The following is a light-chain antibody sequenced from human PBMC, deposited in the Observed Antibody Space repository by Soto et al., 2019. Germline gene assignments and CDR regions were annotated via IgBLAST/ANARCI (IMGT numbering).Light chain of an antibody. J-gene: IGLJ1*01. CDR3: CSYAGRYSPYV. CDR1: SSDVGGYKS. CDR2: DVT. V-gene: IGLV2-11*01. Sequence: QSALTQPRSVSGSPGQSVTISCAGTSSDVGGYKSVSWYQQHPGKAPKLIIYDVTKRPSGVPDRFSGSKSGNTASLTISGLQAADEADYYCCSYAGRYSPYVFGTGTKLTVL.